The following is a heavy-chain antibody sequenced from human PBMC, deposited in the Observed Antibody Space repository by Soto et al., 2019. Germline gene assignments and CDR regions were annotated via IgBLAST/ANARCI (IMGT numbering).Heavy chain of an antibody. CDR3: AKDGIILVRGVLMLHY. V-gene: IGHV1-3*04. Sequence: ASVKLSCKASGNTVPNYALHWVRQAPGQRPEWMGWINTDNGNTKYSQHFQGRVTITRDTPASTAYMELNSLRSEDTAVYYCAKDGIILVRGVLMLHYWGQGTLVTVSS. J-gene: IGHJ4*02. D-gene: IGHD3-10*01. CDR2: INTDNGNT. CDR1: GNTVPNYA.